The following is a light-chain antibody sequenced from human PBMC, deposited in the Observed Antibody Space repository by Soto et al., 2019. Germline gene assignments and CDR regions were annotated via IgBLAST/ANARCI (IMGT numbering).Light chain of an antibody. V-gene: IGKV3-15*01. CDR3: QQYNNWPRT. Sequence: EIAMTQSPATLSVSTGERATLACRATQSVSTNLAWYQQNPGQAPRLLIYGASSRATGIPARFSGSGSGTEFTLTISSLQSEDSAVYFCQQYNNWPRTFGQGTKVDIK. J-gene: IGKJ1*01. CDR1: QSVSTN. CDR2: GAS.